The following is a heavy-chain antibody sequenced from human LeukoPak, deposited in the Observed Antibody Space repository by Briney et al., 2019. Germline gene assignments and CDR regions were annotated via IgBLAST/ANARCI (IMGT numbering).Heavy chain of an antibody. V-gene: IGHV4-59*11. CDR1: GASINTLY. CDR2: IFNNGSP. D-gene: IGHD1-20*01. CDR3: ARSITGTTLGYYYYYYMDV. J-gene: IGHJ6*03. Sequence: PSETLSLTCNVSGASINTLYWSWIRQSPGRGLEWIAYIFNNGSPNYNPSLKSRVSISIDTSKNQFSLKLSSVTAADTAVYYCARSITGTTLGYYYYYYMDVWGKGTTVTVTS.